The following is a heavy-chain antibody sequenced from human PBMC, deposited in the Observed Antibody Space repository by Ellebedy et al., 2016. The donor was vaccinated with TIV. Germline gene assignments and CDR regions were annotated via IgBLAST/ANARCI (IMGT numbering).Heavy chain of an antibody. CDR3: ARRGYSSWHYFDY. J-gene: IGHJ4*02. D-gene: IGHD6-13*01. V-gene: IGHV4-28*01. CDR2: VYYSGST. CDR1: GYSISSSNW. Sequence: SETLSLTCAVSGYSISSSNWWGWIRQPPGKGLEWIGHVYYSGSTHYNPSLKSRVTMSVDPSKNQFSLKVSSVTAVDTAVYYCARRGYSSWHYFDYWGQGALVTVSS.